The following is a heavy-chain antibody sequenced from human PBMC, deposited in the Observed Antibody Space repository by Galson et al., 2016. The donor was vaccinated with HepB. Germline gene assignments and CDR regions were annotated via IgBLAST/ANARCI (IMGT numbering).Heavy chain of an antibody. CDR1: GFTFSSYA. V-gene: IGHV3-23*01. CDR2: ISGSGGST. Sequence: SLRLSCAASGFTFSSYAMSWVRQAPGKGLEWVSAISGSGGSTYYADSVKGRFTISRDNSKNMLYLEMTSLRAEDTAVYYCAGRSADSGSYHGLFDYWGQGTLVTVS. D-gene: IGHD1-26*01. CDR3: AGRSADSGSYHGLFDY. J-gene: IGHJ4*02.